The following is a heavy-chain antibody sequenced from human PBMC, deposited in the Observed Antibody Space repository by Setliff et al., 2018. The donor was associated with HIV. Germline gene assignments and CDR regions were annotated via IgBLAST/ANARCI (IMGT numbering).Heavy chain of an antibody. J-gene: IGHJ4*02. CDR3: AEKVPGVGVAGPFDY. CDR2: IHFDGTNK. CDR1: GFTFRSFG. D-gene: IGHD6-19*01. V-gene: IGHV3-30*02. Sequence: GESLTISCAASGFTFRSFGMHWVRQTPGKGLEWVALIHFDGTNKYYRDSVKGRFTISRDNSKNTVYLQMNSLRAEDTAVYYCAEKVPGVGVAGPFDYWGQGTLVTVSS.